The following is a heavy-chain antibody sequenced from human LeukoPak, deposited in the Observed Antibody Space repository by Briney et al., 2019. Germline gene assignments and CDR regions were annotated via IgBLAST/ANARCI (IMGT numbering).Heavy chain of an antibody. CDR1: GGSINNFY. CDR2: IYYTGGT. V-gene: IGHV4-59*01. Sequence: SETLSLTCTVSGGSINNFYWYWVRQPPGKGLEWIGYIYYTGGTNYNPSLKSRVTISVDTSNNLFSLRLTYVTAADTAVYYCARVGDSGSPFDYWGQGIQVTVSS. CDR3: ARVGDSGSPFDY. J-gene: IGHJ4*02. D-gene: IGHD3-10*01.